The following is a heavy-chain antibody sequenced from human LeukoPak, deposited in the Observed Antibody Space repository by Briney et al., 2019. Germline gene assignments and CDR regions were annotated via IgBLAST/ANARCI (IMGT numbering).Heavy chain of an antibody. CDR2: IYYSGST. D-gene: IGHD6-13*01. V-gene: IGHV4-59*01. Sequence: SETLSLTCTVSGGSLSSYYWSWIRQPPGKGLEWIGYIYYSGSTNYNPSLKSRVTISVDTSKNQCSLKLSSVTAADTAVYYCARDGVIAAAANRWFDPWGQGTLVTVSS. CDR1: GGSLSSYY. CDR3: ARDGVIAAAANRWFDP. J-gene: IGHJ5*02.